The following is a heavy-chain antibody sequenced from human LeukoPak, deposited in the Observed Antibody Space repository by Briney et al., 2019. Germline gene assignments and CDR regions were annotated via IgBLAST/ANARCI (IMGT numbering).Heavy chain of an antibody. D-gene: IGHD3-10*01. Sequence: GGSHRLSCAASGFSFGDAWMSWVRQIPGKGLEWVGRIESKTDGGTTDYAAPVKGRFTISRDDSTNTLYLQMNSLKSEDTAVYYCTTYGSGRKFDYWGQGILVTVSS. CDR1: GFSFGDAW. J-gene: IGHJ4*02. V-gene: IGHV3-15*04. CDR3: TTYGSGRKFDY. CDR2: IESKTDGGTT.